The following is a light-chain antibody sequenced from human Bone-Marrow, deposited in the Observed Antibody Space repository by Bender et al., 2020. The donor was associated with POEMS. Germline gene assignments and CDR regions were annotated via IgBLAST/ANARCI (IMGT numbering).Light chain of an antibody. CDR3: CSYAGSYRV. Sequence: QSALTQPASVSGSPGQSITISCTATSSGVVTINHVSWYQQRPGKAPKLMIYDVTKRPSGVPDRFSGSKSGNTASLTISGLQAEDEADYYCCSYAGSYRVFGGGTKLTVL. J-gene: IGLJ3*02. CDR2: DVT. V-gene: IGLV2-11*01. CDR1: SSGVVTINH.